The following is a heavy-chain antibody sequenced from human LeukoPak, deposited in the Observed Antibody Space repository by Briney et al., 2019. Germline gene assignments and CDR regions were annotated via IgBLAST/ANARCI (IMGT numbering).Heavy chain of an antibody. CDR3: ARGRVVVTAVPGENWFDP. D-gene: IGHD2-21*02. V-gene: IGHV3-30*03. J-gene: IGHJ5*02. Sequence: GGSLRLSCAASGFTFSSYGMHWVRQAPGKGLEWVAVISYDGSNKYYADSVKGRFTISRDNSKNTLYLQMNSLRAEDTAVYYCARGRVVVTAVPGENWFDPWGQGTLVTVSS. CDR2: ISYDGSNK. CDR1: GFTFSSYG.